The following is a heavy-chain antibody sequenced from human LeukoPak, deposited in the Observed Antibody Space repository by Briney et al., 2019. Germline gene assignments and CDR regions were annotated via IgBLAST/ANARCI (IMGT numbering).Heavy chain of an antibody. Sequence: GASVKVSCKASGYTFTGYYMHWVRQASGKGLEWVGRIRSKANNYATTYAASVKGRFTISRDDSKNTAYLQMNSLKTEDTAVYYCTRHIWFGEDWYFDLWGRGTLVTVSS. J-gene: IGHJ2*01. CDR1: GYTFTGYY. CDR3: TRHIWFGEDWYFDL. V-gene: IGHV3-73*01. CDR2: IRSKANNYAT. D-gene: IGHD3-10*01.